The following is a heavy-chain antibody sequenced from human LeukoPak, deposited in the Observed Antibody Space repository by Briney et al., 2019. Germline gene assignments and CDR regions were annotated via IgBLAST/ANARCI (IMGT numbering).Heavy chain of an antibody. CDR1: GYTFTSYG. CDR2: ISAYNGNT. V-gene: IGHV1-18*01. D-gene: IGHD2-15*01. J-gene: IGHJ4*02. CDR3: ALTDCRGGSCQFDY. Sequence: ASVKVSCKASGYTFTSYGISWVRQAPGQGLEWMGWISAYNGNTNYAQKLQGRVTMTTDTSTSTAYMELRSLRSDDTAVYYCALTDCRGGSCQFDYWGQGTLVTVSS.